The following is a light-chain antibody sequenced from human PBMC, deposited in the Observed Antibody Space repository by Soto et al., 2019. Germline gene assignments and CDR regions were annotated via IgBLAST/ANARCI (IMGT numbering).Light chain of an antibody. V-gene: IGLV1-40*01. J-gene: IGLJ3*02. CDR1: SSNIGAGYD. CDR3: QSYDSSLRAWV. Sequence: QSVLTQPPSVSGAPGQRVTISCTGCSSNIGAGYDVHWYHHLPGTAPKLLIYGNTNRPSGISDRFSASKSGSSASLAITGLQAEDEADYYCQSYDSSLRAWVFGGGTKLTVL. CDR2: GNT.